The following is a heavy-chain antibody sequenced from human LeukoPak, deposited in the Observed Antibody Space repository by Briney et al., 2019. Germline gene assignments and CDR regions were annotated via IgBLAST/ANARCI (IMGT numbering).Heavy chain of an antibody. J-gene: IGHJ4*02. D-gene: IGHD5-18*01. CDR1: GFTFSSYS. Sequence: PGGSLRLSCAASGFTFSSYSMNWLRQAPGKGLEWVLSISSYCSYIYYADAVMGRFTISRDNAKNSQYLQMNSVGAADKSVEYCARAHTASNFDYWGQGTLVTVSS. CDR3: ARAHTASNFDY. V-gene: IGHV3-21*01. CDR2: ISSYCSYI.